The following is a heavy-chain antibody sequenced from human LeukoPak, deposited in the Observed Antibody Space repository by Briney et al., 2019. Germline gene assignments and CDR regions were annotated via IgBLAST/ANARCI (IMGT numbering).Heavy chain of an antibody. CDR2: IRSKAYGGTT. D-gene: IGHD4-11*01. Sequence: GGSLRLSCTASGFNFSDHAMSWVRQAPGKGLEWVGFIRSKAYGGTTEYAASVKGRFTISRDDSKSIAYLHMNSLKTEDTAVYYCTTDQASVTTRGARRFYYYYMDVWDKGTTVTVSS. CDR3: TTDQASVTTRGARRFYYYYMDV. J-gene: IGHJ6*03. V-gene: IGHV3-49*04. CDR1: GFNFSDHA.